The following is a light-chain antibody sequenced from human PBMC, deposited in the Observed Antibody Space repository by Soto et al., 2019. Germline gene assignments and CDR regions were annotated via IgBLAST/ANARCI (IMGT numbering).Light chain of an antibody. J-gene: IGKJ2*01. Sequence: EIVMTQSPGTLSVSPGERATLSCRASQSVSHNLAWYQQKPGQAPRLLFYGASFRATGVPARFSGSGSGTDLTLTISSQQSEDFAIYYCQQSNNWPYTFGQGTKLEIK. V-gene: IGKV3-15*01. CDR2: GAS. CDR1: QSVSHN. CDR3: QQSNNWPYT.